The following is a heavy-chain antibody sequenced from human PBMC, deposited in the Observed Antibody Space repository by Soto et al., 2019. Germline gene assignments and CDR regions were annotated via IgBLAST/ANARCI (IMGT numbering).Heavy chain of an antibody. Sequence: KPSETLSLTCAVYGGSFSGYYYTWIRQSPEKGLEWIGEISPSGNTNSNPSLKSRVTISVDTSKNQFSLKLRSVTAADTAVYYCAREVQAAGLDFWGQGALVTVSS. V-gene: IGHV4-34*01. CDR1: GGSFSGYY. J-gene: IGHJ4*02. CDR3: AREVQAAGLDF. CDR2: ISPSGNT. D-gene: IGHD6-13*01.